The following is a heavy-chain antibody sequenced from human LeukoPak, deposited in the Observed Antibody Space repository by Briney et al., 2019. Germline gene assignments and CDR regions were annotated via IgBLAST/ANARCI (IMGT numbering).Heavy chain of an antibody. Sequence: PSETLSLTCTVSGGSISSGGYYWSWIRQPPGKGLEWIGYIYHSGSTYYNPSLKSRVTISVDRSKNQLSLKLSSVTAADTAVYYCARGGDWFDPWGQGTLVTVSS. V-gene: IGHV4-30-2*01. J-gene: IGHJ5*02. CDR2: IYHSGST. CDR3: ARGGDWFDP. CDR1: GGSISSGGYY.